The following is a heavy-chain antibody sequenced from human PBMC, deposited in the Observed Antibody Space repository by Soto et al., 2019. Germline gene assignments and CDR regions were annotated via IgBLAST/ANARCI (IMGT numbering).Heavy chain of an antibody. CDR1: GFTFSSYW. CDR3: ARGDIVVVVAALGNYYGMDV. Sequence: GGSLRLSCAASGFTFSSYWMHWVRQAPGKGLVWVSRINSDGSSTSYADSVKGRFTISRDNAKNTLYLQMNSLRAEDTAVYYWARGDIVVVVAALGNYYGMDVWGQGTTVTVS. J-gene: IGHJ6*02. CDR2: INSDGSST. V-gene: IGHV3-74*01. D-gene: IGHD2-15*01.